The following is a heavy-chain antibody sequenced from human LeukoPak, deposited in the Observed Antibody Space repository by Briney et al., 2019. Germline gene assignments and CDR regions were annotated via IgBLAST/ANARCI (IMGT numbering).Heavy chain of an antibody. CDR3: ARGYSGYGGYYYYYMDV. CDR1: GFTFSSYW. D-gene: IGHD5-12*01. V-gene: IGHV3-7*03. J-gene: IGHJ6*03. Sequence: PGGSLRLSCAASGFTFSSYWMSWVRQAPGKGLEWVGNIKQDGSEKYYVDSVKGRFTISRDNAKNSLYLQMNSLRAEDTALYYCARGYSGYGGYYYYYMDVWGKGTTVTVSS. CDR2: IKQDGSEK.